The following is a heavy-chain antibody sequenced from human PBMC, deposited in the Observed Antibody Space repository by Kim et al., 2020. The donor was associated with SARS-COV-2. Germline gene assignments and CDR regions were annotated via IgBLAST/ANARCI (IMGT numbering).Heavy chain of an antibody. Sequence: SETLSLTCTVSGGSISSSTYYWGWIRQPPGKGLEWIGTIYYSGSTYYNPSLKSRVTISVDTSKNQFSLKLSSVTAADTAVYYCARSLAFVGVYHNWFDT. D-gene: IGHD3-3*02. CDR2: IYYSGST. J-gene: IGHJ5*01. V-gene: IGHV4-39*01. CDR3: ARSLAFVGVYHNWFDT. CDR1: GGSISSSTYY.